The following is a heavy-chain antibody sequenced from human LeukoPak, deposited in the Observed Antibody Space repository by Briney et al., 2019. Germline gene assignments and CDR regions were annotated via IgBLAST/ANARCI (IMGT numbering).Heavy chain of an antibody. D-gene: IGHD5-12*01. V-gene: IGHV4-39*07. CDR1: GGSISSSSYY. Sequence: SETLSLTCTVSGGSISSSSYYWGWIRQPPGKGLEWIGSIYYSGSTNYNPSLKSRVTISVDTSKNQFSLKLSSVTAADTAVYYCARGDIVATIGGWFDPWGQGTLVTVSS. CDR3: ARGDIVATIGGWFDP. CDR2: IYYSGST. J-gene: IGHJ5*02.